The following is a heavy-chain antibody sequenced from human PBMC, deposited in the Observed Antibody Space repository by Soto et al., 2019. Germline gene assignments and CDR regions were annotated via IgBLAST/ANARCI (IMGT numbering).Heavy chain of an antibody. CDR1: GFTFSSYG. V-gene: IGHV3-33*01. J-gene: IGHJ6*02. CDR3: ARDFTIFGVVTVPYHYYYYGMGV. CDR2: IWYDGSNK. D-gene: IGHD3-3*01. Sequence: GGSLRLSCAASGFTFSSYGMHWVRQAPGKGLEWVAVIWYDGSNKYYADSVKGRFTISRDNSKNTLYLQMNSLRAEDTAVYYCARDFTIFGVVTVPYHYYYYGMGVWGQGTTVTVSS.